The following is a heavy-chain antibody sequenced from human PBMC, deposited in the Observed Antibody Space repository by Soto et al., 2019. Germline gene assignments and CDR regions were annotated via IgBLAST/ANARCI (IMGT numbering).Heavy chain of an antibody. Sequence: EVQLVESGGGLVQPGRSLRLSCAASGFTFDDYAMHWVWQAPGKGLEWVSGISWNSGSIGYADSVKGRFTISRDNAKNSLYLQMNSLRAEDTALYYCAKDRGANYYYYYYMDVWGKGTTVTVSS. CDR3: AKDRGANYYYYYYMDV. D-gene: IGHD1-26*01. J-gene: IGHJ6*03. V-gene: IGHV3-9*01. CDR2: ISWNSGSI. CDR1: GFTFDDYA.